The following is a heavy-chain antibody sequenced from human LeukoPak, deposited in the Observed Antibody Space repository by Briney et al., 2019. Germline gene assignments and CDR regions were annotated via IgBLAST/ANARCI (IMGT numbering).Heavy chain of an antibody. V-gene: IGHV5-51*01. D-gene: IGHD6-13*01. CDR1: GYSFTSNW. CDR2: IYPGDSDT. J-gene: IGHJ1*01. CDR3: ARATSGTSTFQH. Sequence: GKSLKISCKGSGYSFTSNWIGWVRQMAGKGLEWMGTIYPGDSDTRYSPSFQGQVTISVDKSISTAYLQWSSLKASDTAIYYCARATSGTSTFQHWGQGTLVTVSS.